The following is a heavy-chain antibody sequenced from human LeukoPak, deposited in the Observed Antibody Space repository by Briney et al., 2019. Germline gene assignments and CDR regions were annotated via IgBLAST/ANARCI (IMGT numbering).Heavy chain of an antibody. J-gene: IGHJ3*01. D-gene: IGHD1-26*01. CDR1: GYTFTGYY. V-gene: IGHV1-2*06. CDR3: ARDNDLRPIVGATPFPNEFDS. Sequence: GASVKVSCKPSGYTFTGYYLHWVRQAPGQGLELMGRINPSTGGTNYAQNFQGRVTMTRDASISTAYMELSRLTSDDTAVYYCARDNDLRPIVGATPFPNEFDSWGQGTMVTVSS. CDR2: INPSTGGT.